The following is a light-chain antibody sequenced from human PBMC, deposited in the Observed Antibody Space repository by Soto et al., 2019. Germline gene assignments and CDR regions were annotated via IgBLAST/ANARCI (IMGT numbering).Light chain of an antibody. CDR1: SMDVGGYNY. CDR2: EVS. J-gene: IGLJ2*01. V-gene: IGLV2-14*01. Sequence: QSVLTQPASVSGSPGQSITISCTGTSMDVGGYNYVSWYQQHPGKAPKLMIYEVSNRPSGVSNRFSGSKSGNTASLTISGLQAEDEADYYCSSYTSSSTLVVFGGGTKVTVL. CDR3: SSYTSSSTLVV.